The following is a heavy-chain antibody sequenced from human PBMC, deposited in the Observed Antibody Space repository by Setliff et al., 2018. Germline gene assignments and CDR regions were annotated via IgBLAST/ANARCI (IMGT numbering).Heavy chain of an antibody. D-gene: IGHD2-15*01. J-gene: IGHJ4*02. CDR1: GYTFTSYG. CDR3: ARDLVGYCSGGSCYDWDY. CDR2: ISAYNGNT. Sequence: VASVKVSCKASGYTFTSYGISWVRQAPGQGLEWMGWISAYNGNTNYAQKLQGXVTMTTXXXTXXXXXXXXXXXXXXTAVYYCARDLVGYCSGGSCYDWDYWGQGTLVTVSS. V-gene: IGHV1-18*01.